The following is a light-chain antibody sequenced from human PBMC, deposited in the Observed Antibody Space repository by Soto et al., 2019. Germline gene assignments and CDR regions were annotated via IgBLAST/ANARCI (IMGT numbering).Light chain of an antibody. Sequence: TVLTQSPGTLSVSPGERASLSCRASQSVSINLAWYQQKPGQAPRLLIYGASTRATGIPARFSGSGSGTECTRSINSLQSEDFAGYYCQEYDNWPPEGTFGQGTKVE. CDR1: QSVSIN. CDR3: QEYDNWPPEGT. CDR2: GAS. V-gene: IGKV3-15*01. J-gene: IGKJ1*01.